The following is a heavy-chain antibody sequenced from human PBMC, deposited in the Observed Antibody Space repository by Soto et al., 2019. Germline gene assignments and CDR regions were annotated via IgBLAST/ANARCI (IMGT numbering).Heavy chain of an antibody. CDR3: ARDYACSGGSCYLIYYYYYGMDV. CDR2: FDPEDGET. CDR1: GYTLTELS. D-gene: IGHD2-15*01. J-gene: IGHJ6*02. Sequence: ASVKVSCKVSGYTLTELSMHWVRQAPGKGLEWMGGFDPEDGETIYAQKLQGRVTMTTDTSTSTAYMELRSLRSDDTAVYYCARDYACSGGSCYLIYYYYYGMDVWGQGTTVTVSS. V-gene: IGHV1-24*01.